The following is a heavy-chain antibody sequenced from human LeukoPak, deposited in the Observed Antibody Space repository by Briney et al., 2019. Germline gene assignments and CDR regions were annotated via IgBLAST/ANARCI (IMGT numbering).Heavy chain of an antibody. CDR2: IYYSET. CDR3: ARTQGWGTVRTGYYYGMDV. J-gene: IGHJ6*02. D-gene: IGHD4-11*01. V-gene: IGHV4-59*08. Sequence: SETLSLTCTVSGGSISGSYWSWIRQPPGKGLEWIGYIYYSETYYNPSLKSQVTISLDTSKNQFSLNLRFVTAADTAVYFCARTQGWGTVRTGYYYGMDVWGQGTTVTVSS. CDR1: GGSISGSY.